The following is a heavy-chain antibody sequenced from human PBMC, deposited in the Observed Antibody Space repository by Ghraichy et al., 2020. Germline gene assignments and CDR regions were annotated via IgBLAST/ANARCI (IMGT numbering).Heavy chain of an antibody. CDR2: IRSRANSYAT. J-gene: IGHJ4*02. CDR3: TRVSGDSSGYYYFDF. Sequence: GGSLRLSCAASGFTFSGSAMHWVRQASGKGLEWVGRIRSRANSYATVYAASVEGRFTISRDDLTNTAYLQMNSLKTEDTAVYFCTRVSGDSSGYYYFDFWGRGTLVTVSS. V-gene: IGHV3-73*01. D-gene: IGHD3-22*01. CDR1: GFTFSGSA.